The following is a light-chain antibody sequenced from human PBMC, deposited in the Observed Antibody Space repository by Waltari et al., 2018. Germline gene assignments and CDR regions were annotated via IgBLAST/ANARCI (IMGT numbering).Light chain of an antibody. CDR3: QQTYSLPQT. Sequence: DVHMTQSQSSLSASVGDSATVTGPASQTISNYLHWYQQKSGRAPNLLIYAASTLQSGVPSRFSGSGSGTVFTLTISGLQPEDFATYYCQQTYSLPQTFGQGTKVDIK. CDR1: QTISNY. CDR2: AAS. J-gene: IGKJ1*01. V-gene: IGKV1-39*01.